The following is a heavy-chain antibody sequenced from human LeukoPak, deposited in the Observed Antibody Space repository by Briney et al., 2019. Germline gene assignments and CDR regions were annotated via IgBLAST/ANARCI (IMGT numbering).Heavy chain of an antibody. V-gene: IGHV4-59*08. CDR3: ARRISRYYYYYMDV. CDR2: IYYSGST. CDR1: GGSISSYY. D-gene: IGHD2/OR15-2a*01. J-gene: IGHJ6*03. Sequence: SETLSLTCTVSGGSISSYYWSWIRQPPGKGLEWIGCIYYSGSTNYNPSLKSRVTISVDTSKNQFSLKLSSVTAADTAVYYCARRISRYYYYYMDVWGKGTTVTVSS.